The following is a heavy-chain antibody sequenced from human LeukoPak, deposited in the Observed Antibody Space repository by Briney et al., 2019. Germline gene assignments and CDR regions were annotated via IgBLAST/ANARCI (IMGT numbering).Heavy chain of an antibody. D-gene: IGHD5-24*01. CDR3: ARRRKVEMATLNDYYFDY. CDR2: IYTSGST. J-gene: IGHJ4*02. Sequence: SETLSLTCTVSGGSISSYYWSWIRQPPGKGLEWIGYIYTSGSTNYDPSLKSRVTISVDTSKNQFSLKLSPVTAADTAVYYCARRRKVEMATLNDYYFDYWGQGTLVTVSS. V-gene: IGHV4-4*09. CDR1: GGSISSYY.